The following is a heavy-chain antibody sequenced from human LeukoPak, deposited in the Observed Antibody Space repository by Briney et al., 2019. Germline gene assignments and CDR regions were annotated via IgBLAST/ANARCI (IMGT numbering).Heavy chain of an antibody. CDR2: IYYSGST. J-gene: IGHJ4*02. CDR1: GGSISSGGCY. D-gene: IGHD6-13*01. CDR3: ARSFGQKLVRREFDY. V-gene: IGHV4-31*03. Sequence: SETLSLTCTVSGGSISSGGCYWSWIRQHAGKGLEWIGYIYYSGSTYYNPSLKSRVTISVDASKNQFSLKLSSVTAADTAVYYCARSFGQKLVRREFDYWGQGTLVTVSS.